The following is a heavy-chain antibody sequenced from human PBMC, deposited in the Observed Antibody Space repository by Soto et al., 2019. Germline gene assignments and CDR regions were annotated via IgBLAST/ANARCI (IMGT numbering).Heavy chain of an antibody. D-gene: IGHD2-2*01. Sequence: SETLSLTCTVSGGSISSYYWSWIRQPPGKGLEWIGYIYYSGSTNYNPSLKSRVTISVDTSKNQFSLKLSSVTAADTAVYYCARQGLVVPAAMSVYYYYGMDVWGQGTTVTVSS. V-gene: IGHV4-59*08. CDR2: IYYSGST. CDR1: GGSISSYY. J-gene: IGHJ6*02. CDR3: ARQGLVVPAAMSVYYYYGMDV.